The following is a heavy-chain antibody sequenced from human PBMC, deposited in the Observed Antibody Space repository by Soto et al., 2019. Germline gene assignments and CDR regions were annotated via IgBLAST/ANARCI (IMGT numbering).Heavy chain of an antibody. CDR3: ARGGQQVVYFDY. CDR1: GGTISTYV. D-gene: IGHD6-6*01. Sequence: QVHLVQSGAEVKKPGSSVKVSCKTSGGTISTYVINWVRQAPGQGLEWMGRIIPALGAADYAQKFQDRLTITEHKSTSTAYMELSILRSDDQSVYYCARGGQQVVYFDYWGQGTLVAVSS. V-gene: IGHV1-69*08. J-gene: IGHJ4*02. CDR2: IIPALGAA.